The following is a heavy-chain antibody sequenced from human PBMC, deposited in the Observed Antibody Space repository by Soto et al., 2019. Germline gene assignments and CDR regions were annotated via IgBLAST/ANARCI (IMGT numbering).Heavy chain of an antibody. Sequence: PGGSLRLSCAASGFTFSSYWMHWVRQAPGKGLVWVSRINSDGSSTSYADSVKGRFTISRDNAKNTLYLQMNSLRAEDTAVYYCARIYEDESQYYDILTGYYPLPDYWGQGTLVTVSS. CDR1: GFTFSSYW. J-gene: IGHJ4*02. D-gene: IGHD3-9*01. V-gene: IGHV3-74*01. CDR2: INSDGSST. CDR3: ARIYEDESQYYDILTGYYPLPDY.